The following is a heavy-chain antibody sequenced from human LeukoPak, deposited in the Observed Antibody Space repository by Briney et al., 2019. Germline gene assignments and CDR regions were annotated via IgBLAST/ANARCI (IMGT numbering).Heavy chain of an antibody. CDR1: GGSISNSSYF. D-gene: IGHD6-19*01. J-gene: IGHJ4*02. V-gene: IGHV4-39*01. Sequence: SETLSLTCSASGGSISNSSYFWGWVRQPPGKGLEWIGSIYYAGSTYYNPSLKSRVTISKDTSKNQFALRLSSVTAADTAVYYCARQIGSSGPDCWGQGTLVTVSS. CDR3: ARQIGSSGPDC. CDR2: IYYAGST.